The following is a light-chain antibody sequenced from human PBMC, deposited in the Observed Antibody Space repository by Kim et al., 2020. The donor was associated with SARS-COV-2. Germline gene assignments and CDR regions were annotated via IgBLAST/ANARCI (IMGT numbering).Light chain of an antibody. V-gene: IGKV1-27*01. CDR3: QKYNAAPWT. Sequence: SASVGDRVTITCRASQGISNSLAWYQQKPGKVPKVLIYSASALQSGVPSRFSGSGSGTDFTLTISSLQPEDVATYYCQKYNAAPWTFGQGTKVDIK. J-gene: IGKJ1*01. CDR1: QGISNS. CDR2: SAS.